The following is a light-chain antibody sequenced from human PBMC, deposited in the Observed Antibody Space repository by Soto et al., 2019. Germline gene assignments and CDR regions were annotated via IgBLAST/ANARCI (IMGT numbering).Light chain of an antibody. CDR2: KAS. V-gene: IGKV1-5*03. CDR3: QQHNSYPRT. CDR1: QSIVSW. J-gene: IGKJ1*01. Sequence: DIQMTQSPSTLSASVGDSVTITCRASQSIVSWVAWYQQKPGKAPKVLIYKASSLESGVPSRFSGSGSGTEFTLTISSLQPDDFATYYGQQHNSYPRTFGQGTKVEIK.